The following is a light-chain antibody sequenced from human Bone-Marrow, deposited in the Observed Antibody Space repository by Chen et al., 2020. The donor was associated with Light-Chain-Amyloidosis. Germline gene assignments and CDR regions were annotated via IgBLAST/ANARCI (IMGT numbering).Light chain of an antibody. Sequence: SYELTQPPSVSLSPGQTARITCSGDDLPTKYAYWYQQKPGQAPVLVIHRDTERPSGMSERVSGSRSGTTATLTISGVQAEDEADYHCQSADSSGTYEVIFGGGTKLTVL. J-gene: IGLJ2*01. V-gene: IGLV3-25*03. CDR2: RDT. CDR3: QSADSSGTYEVI. CDR1: DLPTKY.